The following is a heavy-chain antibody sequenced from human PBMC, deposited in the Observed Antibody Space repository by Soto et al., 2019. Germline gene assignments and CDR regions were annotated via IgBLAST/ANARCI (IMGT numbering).Heavy chain of an antibody. CDR2: IYNSVSR. CDR3: SANLWQRAMQV. V-gene: IGHV4-59*08. D-gene: IGHD3-16*01. CDR1: GASINDYC. J-gene: IGHJ6*02. Sequence: QVQLQESGPGLVKPSETLSLTCTVSGASINDYCWNWIRQSPGKRLEWIGFIYNSVSRRYNPSLESRATNSVDSSKSQLSLNLNSVSAADTAVYYCSANLWQRAMQVWGQGTRVAVSS.